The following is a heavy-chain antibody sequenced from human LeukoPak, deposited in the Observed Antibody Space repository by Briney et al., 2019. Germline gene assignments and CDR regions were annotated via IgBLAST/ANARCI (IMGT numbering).Heavy chain of an antibody. V-gene: IGHV3-30*02. CDR2: IPYDGKNK. CDR1: GFTFSSYG. CDR3: AREMFWSGYFSNLHFDY. D-gene: IGHD3-3*01. J-gene: IGHJ4*02. Sequence: PGGSLRLSCVASGFTFSSYGMNWVRQAPGKGLEWVAFIPYDGKNKYYADSVKGRFTISRDNSKNTLYLQMNSLRGEDTAVYYCAREMFWSGYFSNLHFDYWGQGALVTVSS.